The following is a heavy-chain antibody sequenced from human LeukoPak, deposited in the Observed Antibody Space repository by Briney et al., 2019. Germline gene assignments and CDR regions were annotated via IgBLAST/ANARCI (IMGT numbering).Heavy chain of an antibody. CDR1: GGXXXXSTSX. Sequence: PSETLSLTCAVSGGXXXXSTSXXXXXRQPXGKGLEWLGRIYYSGLHFYNPSLQSRVTISVDTSNNQFSLRLSSVTAADTAVYYCARHGSTDYFDYWGQGTLVTVSS. D-gene: IGHD2-2*03. J-gene: IGHJ4*02. V-gene: IGHV4-39*01. CDR3: ARHGSTDYFDY. CDR2: IYYSGLH.